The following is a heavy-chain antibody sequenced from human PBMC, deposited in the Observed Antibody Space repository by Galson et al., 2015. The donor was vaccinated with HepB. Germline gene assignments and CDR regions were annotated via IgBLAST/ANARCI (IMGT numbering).Heavy chain of an antibody. Sequence: SLRLSCAASGFSFSSYSMNWVRQAPGKGLEWVSFISNSSNYIYYADSVKGRFTISRDNAKNSLYLQMNSPRAEDTALYYCARRTSSSGYSTPSDYLGQGTLVTVSS. CDR1: GFSFSSYS. D-gene: IGHD3-22*01. CDR3: ARRTSSSGYSTPSDY. J-gene: IGHJ4*02. V-gene: IGHV3-21*01. CDR2: ISNSSNYI.